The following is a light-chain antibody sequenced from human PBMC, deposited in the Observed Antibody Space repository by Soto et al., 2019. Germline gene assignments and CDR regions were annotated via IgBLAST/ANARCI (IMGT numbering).Light chain of an antibody. V-gene: IGLV1-40*01. Sequence: QSVLTQPPSVSGAPGQRVTISCTGSSSNIGAGYDVHWYQQLPGTAPKLLIYGNSNRPSGVPDRFSGSKSGTSASLAITGLQAEDEADYYCQYYDSSLSGYVVFGGGTKRPVL. CDR1: SSNIGAGYD. CDR3: QYYDSSLSGYVV. J-gene: IGLJ2*01. CDR2: GNS.